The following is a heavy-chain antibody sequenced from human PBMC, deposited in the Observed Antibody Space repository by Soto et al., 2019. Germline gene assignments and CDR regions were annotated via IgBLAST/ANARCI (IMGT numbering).Heavy chain of an antibody. CDR1: GVSIHNSHSF. CDR3: GRVVEGATRHTDLDS. CDR2: VYYSGGA. V-gene: IGHV4-39*01. D-gene: IGHD2-21*01. Sequence: SETLSLTCTVSGVSIHNSHSFWGWIRQPPGKGLEFIGTVYYSGGAHYNSSLKSRVTISVDTANNQVSLRMRSLTAADTAVYYCGRVVEGATRHTDLDSWGQGTSVTVSS. J-gene: IGHJ5*01.